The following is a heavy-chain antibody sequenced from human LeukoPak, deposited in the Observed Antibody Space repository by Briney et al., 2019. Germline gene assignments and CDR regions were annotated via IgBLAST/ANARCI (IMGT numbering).Heavy chain of an antibody. CDR1: GGSISNYY. D-gene: IGHD5-18*01. J-gene: IGHJ4*02. CDR2: ISYSANS. V-gene: IGHV4-59*01. Sequence: SETLSLTCTVSGGSISNYYWSWIRQPPGKELEWLGYISYSANSNYNPSLKSRVSISVDTSKNKFSLKLNSVTAEDTAVYYCAREIGPRQLHLWGSAFDYWGQGTLVTVSS. CDR3: AREIGPRQLHLWGSAFDY.